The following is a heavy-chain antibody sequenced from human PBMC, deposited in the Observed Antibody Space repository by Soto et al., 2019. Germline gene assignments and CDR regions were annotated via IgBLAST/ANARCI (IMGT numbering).Heavy chain of an antibody. CDR3: AGGDGGFGVVTDAFDI. CDR1: GFTFSSYS. CDR2: ISSSSSTI. D-gene: IGHD3-3*01. J-gene: IGHJ3*02. V-gene: IGHV3-48*01. Sequence: EVQLVESGGGLVQPGGSLRLSCAASGFTFSSYSMNWVRQAPGKGLEWVSYISSSSSTIYYADSVKGRFTISRDNTKNSLDLQMSSLRAEDTAVYYCAGGDGGFGVVTDAFDIWGQGTMVTVSS.